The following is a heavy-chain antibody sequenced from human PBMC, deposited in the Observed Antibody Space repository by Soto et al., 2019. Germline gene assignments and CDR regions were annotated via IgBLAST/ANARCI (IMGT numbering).Heavy chain of an antibody. Sequence: QVQLVESGGGVVQPGRSLRLSCAASGFTFSTYTMHWVRHTPGKGLEWVAVISYDESNQYYADSVKGRFTISRDNAKNTMYMQMISLRGEGTAVYYCAGDPYTSGWYEYWGKGTLVTVCS. V-gene: IGHV3-30-3*01. CDR1: GFTFSTYT. CDR3: AGDPYTSGWYEY. CDR2: ISYDESNQ. D-gene: IGHD6-19*01. J-gene: IGHJ4*02.